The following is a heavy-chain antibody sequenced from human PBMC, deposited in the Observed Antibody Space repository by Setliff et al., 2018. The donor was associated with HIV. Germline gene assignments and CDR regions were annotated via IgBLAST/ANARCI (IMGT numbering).Heavy chain of an antibody. Sequence: ASVKVSCKASGYTLTNYGISWVRQAPGQGLEWMGRISADNGDTNYPQKLQGRVTMTTDTSTSTAYMELRSLRSDDTAVYYCARVIDYGVLYWSYYMDVWGKGTTVTVSS. J-gene: IGHJ6*03. D-gene: IGHD4-17*01. CDR3: ARVIDYGVLYWSYYMDV. CDR2: ISADNGDT. V-gene: IGHV1-18*01. CDR1: GYTLTNYG.